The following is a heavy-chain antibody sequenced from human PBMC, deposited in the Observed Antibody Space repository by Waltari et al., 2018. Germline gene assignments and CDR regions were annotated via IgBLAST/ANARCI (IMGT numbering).Heavy chain of an antibody. Sequence: QLQLQESGPGLVKPSETLSLTCTVPGGSIRPNYNWGWIRQPPGKGLEWMGNMQYRGSTFYNPSLKSRVTISLDTSKNQFSLRLSSVGAADTAVYFCGRIAFGDDGGYFQHWGQGTLVTVSS. CDR3: GRIAFGDDGGYFQH. D-gene: IGHD4-17*01. CDR1: GGSIRPNYN. CDR2: MQYRGST. J-gene: IGHJ1*01. V-gene: IGHV4-39*01.